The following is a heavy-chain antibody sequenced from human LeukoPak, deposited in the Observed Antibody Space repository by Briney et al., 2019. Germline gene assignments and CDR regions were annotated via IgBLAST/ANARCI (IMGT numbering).Heavy chain of an antibody. CDR1: GYTFSSYC. D-gene: IGHD3-9*01. J-gene: IGHJ4*02. V-gene: IGHV1-46*01. Sequence: ASVKVSCKASGYTFSSYCMHWVRQAPGQGLEWMGMINPSGGSTNYAQKFQGRVTVTRDTSTSTVYMELSSLRSEDTAVYYCAREGVLRYFDWLAYFDYWGQGTLVTVSS. CDR2: INPSGGST. CDR3: AREGVLRYFDWLAYFDY.